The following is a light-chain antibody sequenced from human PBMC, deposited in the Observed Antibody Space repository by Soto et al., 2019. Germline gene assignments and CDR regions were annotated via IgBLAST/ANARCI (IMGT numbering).Light chain of an antibody. CDR2: EVT. CDR1: SSDVGTYSY. Sequence: QSALAQPASVSGSPGQSITISCTGTSSDVGTYSYVSWYQQHPGKAPKVMIYEVTYRPSGVSNRFSGSKSGNTASLTISGLQAEDEAEYYCSSYTGSSTLYVFGTGTKVTVL. CDR3: SSYTGSSTLYV. V-gene: IGLV2-14*01. J-gene: IGLJ1*01.